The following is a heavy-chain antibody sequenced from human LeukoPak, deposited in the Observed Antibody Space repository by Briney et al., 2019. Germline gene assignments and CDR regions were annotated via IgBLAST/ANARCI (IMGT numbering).Heavy chain of an antibody. D-gene: IGHD4-11*01. CDR3: VRSAFLTTEFYFDY. J-gene: IGHJ4*01. V-gene: IGHV3-74*01. CDR2: INTDGRTI. CDR1: GFTFSRYW. Sequence: GGSLRLSCAASGFTFSRYWMHWVRQAPGRGLVWVSRINTDGRTITYADSVKGRFTISRDNAKNTLYLQMNSLRAEDTAVYYCVRSAFLTTEFYFDYWGHGTLVTVSS.